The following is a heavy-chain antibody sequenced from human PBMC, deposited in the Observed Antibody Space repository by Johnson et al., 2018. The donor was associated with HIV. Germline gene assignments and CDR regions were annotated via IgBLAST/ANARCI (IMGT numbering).Heavy chain of an antibody. D-gene: IGHD3-10*01. Sequence: VQLVESGGGVVQPGRSLRLSCAASGFTFDDYAMHWVRQAPGKGLEWVSGISWNSGSIGYADSVKGRFTISRDNAKNSLYLQMNSLRAEDTALYYCAKDIEGSIITRVRGAHDAFDIWGQGTMVTFSS. J-gene: IGHJ3*02. V-gene: IGHV3-9*01. CDR1: GFTFDDYA. CDR2: ISWNSGSI. CDR3: AKDIEGSIITRVRGAHDAFDI.